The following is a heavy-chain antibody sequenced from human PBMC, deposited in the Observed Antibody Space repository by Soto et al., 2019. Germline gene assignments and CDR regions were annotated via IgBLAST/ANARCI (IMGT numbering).Heavy chain of an antibody. Sequence: EVQVLESGGGLVQPGGSLRLSCAASGFIFSNYAFNWVRQAPGKGLEWVSGISYSGGSTNYADSVKGRFTFSRDNSKNTLYLQLDSMRAEETAVYYGANSPGSHYSYAMDVWGQGTTFTVSS. V-gene: IGHV3-23*01. CDR3: ANSPGSHYSYAMDV. CDR1: GFIFSNYA. CDR2: ISYSGGST. J-gene: IGHJ6*02.